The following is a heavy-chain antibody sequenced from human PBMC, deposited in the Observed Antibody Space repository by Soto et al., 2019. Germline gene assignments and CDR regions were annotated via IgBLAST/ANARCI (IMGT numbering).Heavy chain of an antibody. V-gene: IGHV3-9*01. CDR3: AKGIRVMITSPIGY. Sequence: GGSLRLSCAASGFTFDDYAMHWVRQAPGKGLEWVSGISWNSGSIGYADSVKGRFAISRDNAKNSLYLQMNSLRAEDTALYYCAKGIRVMITSPIGYWGQGTLVTVSS. J-gene: IGHJ4*02. CDR2: ISWNSGSI. D-gene: IGHD3-16*01. CDR1: GFTFDDYA.